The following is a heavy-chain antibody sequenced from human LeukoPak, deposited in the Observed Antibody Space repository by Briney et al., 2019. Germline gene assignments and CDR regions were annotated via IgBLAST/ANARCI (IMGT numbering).Heavy chain of an antibody. CDR1: GFTFSAYH. CDR3: ARGRPHGNDY. J-gene: IGHJ4*02. V-gene: IGHV3-48*04. Sequence: GGSLRLSCASSGFTFSAYHMNWVRQAPGKGLEWISFISTDSGTLYYADSVKGRFSISRDNAKNTLYLQMNSLRVEDTAVYYCARGRPHGNDYWGQGTLVTVSS. CDR2: ISTDSGTL. D-gene: IGHD4-23*01.